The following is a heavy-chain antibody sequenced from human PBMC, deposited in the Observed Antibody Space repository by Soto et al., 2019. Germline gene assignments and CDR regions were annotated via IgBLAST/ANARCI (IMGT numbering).Heavy chain of an antibody. CDR3: AREAPYRAPSWFDP. D-gene: IGHD2-2*01. V-gene: IGHV1-69*01. CDR2: IIPIFGTA. Sequence: QVQLVQSGAEVKKPGSSVKVSCKASGGTFSSYAISWVRQAPGQGLEWMGGIIPIFGTANYAQKFQGRVTITADESTSTANMELSSLRSEDTAVYYCAREAPYRAPSWFDPWGQGTLVTVSS. J-gene: IGHJ5*02. CDR1: GGTFSSYA.